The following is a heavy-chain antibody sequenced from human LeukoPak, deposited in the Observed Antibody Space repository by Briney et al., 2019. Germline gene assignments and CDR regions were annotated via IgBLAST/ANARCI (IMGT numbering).Heavy chain of an antibody. CDR2: ISAYNGNT. D-gene: IGHD6-13*01. Sequence: ASVKVSYKASGYTFTSYGISWVRQAPGQGLGWMGWISAYNGNTNYAQKLQGRVTMTTDTSTSTAYMELRSLRSDDTAVYYCARDYSSNGWFDPWGQGTLVTVSS. V-gene: IGHV1-18*01. J-gene: IGHJ5*02. CDR3: ARDYSSNGWFDP. CDR1: GYTFTSYG.